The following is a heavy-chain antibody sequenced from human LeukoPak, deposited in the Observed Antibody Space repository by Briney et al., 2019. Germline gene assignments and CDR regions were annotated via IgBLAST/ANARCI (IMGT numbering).Heavy chain of an antibody. CDR1: GFTFSSYE. V-gene: IGHV3-48*03. CDR3: VRDLLFGDPQNY. D-gene: IGHD4-17*01. CDR2: ISSSGSTI. J-gene: IGHJ4*02. Sequence: GGSLRLSCAASGFTFSSYEINWVRQAPGKGLEWVSYISSSGSTIYYADSVKGRFTISRDNAKNSLYLQMNSLRAEDTAVYYCVRDLLFGDPQNYWGQGNLVTVSS.